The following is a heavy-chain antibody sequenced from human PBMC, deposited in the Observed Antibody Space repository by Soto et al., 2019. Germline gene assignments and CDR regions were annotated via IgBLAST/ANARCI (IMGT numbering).Heavy chain of an antibody. D-gene: IGHD3-22*01. J-gene: IGHJ5*02. Sequence: SETLSLTCTVSGGSISSGDYYWSWIRQPPGKGLEWIGYIYYSGSTYYNPSLKSRVTISVDTSKNQFSLKLSSVTAADTAVYYCARDIDSSGYDWFDPWGQGTLVTVSS. CDR3: ARDIDSSGYDWFDP. CDR2: IYYSGST. V-gene: IGHV4-30-4*01. CDR1: GGSISSGDYY.